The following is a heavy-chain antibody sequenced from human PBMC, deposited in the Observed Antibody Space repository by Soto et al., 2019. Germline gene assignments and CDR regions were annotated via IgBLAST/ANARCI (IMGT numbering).Heavy chain of an antibody. J-gene: IGHJ5*02. CDR3: ARDHCSGGSCYSDP. CDR2: IIPILGIA. CDR1: GGTFSSYT. V-gene: IGHV1-69*08. D-gene: IGHD2-15*01. Sequence: QVQLVQSGAEVKKPGSSVKVSCKASGGTFSSYTISWVRQAPGQGLEWMGRIIPILGIANYEQKFQGRVTITADKSTSTAYMELSSLRSEDTAVYYCARDHCSGGSCYSDPWGQGTLVTVSS.